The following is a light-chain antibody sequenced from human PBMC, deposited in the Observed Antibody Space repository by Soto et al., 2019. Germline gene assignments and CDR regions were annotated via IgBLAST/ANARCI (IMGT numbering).Light chain of an antibody. CDR3: QQTCTLPVT. Sequence: DVQMTQSPSSLSASVGDRVTITCRASQSIASFLNWYQQRPGTAPKLLIYATSNLESGVPSRFSGRGSATDFTLSINSLQPEDFATYFCQQTCTLPVTFGQGTRLEMK. CDR2: ATS. V-gene: IGKV1-39*01. J-gene: IGKJ2*01. CDR1: QSIASF.